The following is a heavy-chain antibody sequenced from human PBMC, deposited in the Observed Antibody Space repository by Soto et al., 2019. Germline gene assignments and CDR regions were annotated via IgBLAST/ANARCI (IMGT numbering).Heavy chain of an antibody. D-gene: IGHD3-16*01. CDR1: GFTFDVYA. V-gene: IGHV3-9*01. CDR3: SKDMWGISVAGTVDY. J-gene: IGHJ4*02. Sequence: EVQLVESGGSLVQPGRSLRLSCAASGFTFDVYAMHWVRQAPGKGLEWVSGITWNSCRIAYADSVKGRFTISRDNAENSLYLEMKSLRAEDTALYCCSKDMWGISVAGTVDYWGQGTLVTVSS. CDR2: ITWNSCRI.